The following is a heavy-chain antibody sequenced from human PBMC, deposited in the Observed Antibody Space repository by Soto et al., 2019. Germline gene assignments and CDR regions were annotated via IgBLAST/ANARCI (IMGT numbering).Heavy chain of an antibody. V-gene: IGHV1-18*01. CDR3: ATRSPAFDF. CDR2: ISTSKGNT. Sequence: QVQLVQSGPEVKKPGASVKVSCKTSGYTFTSYGIAWVRQAPGQGLEWMGWISTSKGNTNYAQKFQGRVTMTKDTSPSTAYMDLRSLRSDDTAVYYCATRSPAFDFWGQGTLVTVSS. J-gene: IGHJ4*02. CDR1: GYTFTSYG.